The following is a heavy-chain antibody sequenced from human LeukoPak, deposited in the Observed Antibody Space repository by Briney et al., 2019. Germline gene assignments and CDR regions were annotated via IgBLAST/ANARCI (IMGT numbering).Heavy chain of an antibody. CDR1: GYSISSGYY. CDR3: AREGSRDFDY. V-gene: IGHV4-38-2*02. J-gene: IGHJ4*02. CDR2: ISRSGNT. Sequence: PSETLSLTCTVSGYSISSGYYWAWIRQPPGKGLEWIGTISRSGNTYSNPSLKSRLTISVDTSTNQFSLKLNSVTAADTAVYFCAREGSRDFDYWGQGTLVTVSS.